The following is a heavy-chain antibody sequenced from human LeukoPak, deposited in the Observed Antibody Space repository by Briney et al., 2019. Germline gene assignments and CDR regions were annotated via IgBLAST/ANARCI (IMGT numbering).Heavy chain of an antibody. CDR3: ANNEITMVRGAPRGY. J-gene: IGHJ4*02. D-gene: IGHD3-10*01. Sequence: SGTLSLTCTVSGGSISSYYWSWIRQPPGKGLEWIGYIYYSGSTNYNPSLKSRVTISVDTSKNQFSLKLSSVTAADTAVYYCANNEITMVRGAPRGYWGQGTLVTVSS. CDR2: IYYSGST. V-gene: IGHV4-59*01. CDR1: GGSISSYY.